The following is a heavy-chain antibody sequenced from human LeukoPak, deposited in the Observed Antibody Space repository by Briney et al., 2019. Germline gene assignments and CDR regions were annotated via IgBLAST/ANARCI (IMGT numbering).Heavy chain of an antibody. Sequence: GESLKISCKGSGYSFSSHWIGWVRQMPGKGLERMGIIYPGDSDTRYSPSFQGQVTISADKSISTAYLQWSSLKASDTAMYYCASHGGYSSSWYVVDVWGKGTTVTVSS. CDR1: GYSFSSHW. J-gene: IGHJ6*04. D-gene: IGHD6-13*01. CDR3: ASHGGYSSSWYVVDV. CDR2: IYPGDSDT. V-gene: IGHV5-51*01.